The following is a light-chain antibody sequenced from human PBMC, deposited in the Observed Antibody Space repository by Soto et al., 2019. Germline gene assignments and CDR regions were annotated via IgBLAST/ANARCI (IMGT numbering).Light chain of an antibody. J-gene: IGKJ4*01. V-gene: IGKV3-15*01. CDR3: QPSNNWTLT. Sequence: EVVMRQSPATLSFSPGEGATLSCRASQGISDTLAWYQHKPGQTPRLLIYDTSTRATGVPTRFSGSRSGAEGTITINSLKSEDGPVYDCQPSNNWTLTFGGGTKVDI. CDR2: DTS. CDR1: QGISDT.